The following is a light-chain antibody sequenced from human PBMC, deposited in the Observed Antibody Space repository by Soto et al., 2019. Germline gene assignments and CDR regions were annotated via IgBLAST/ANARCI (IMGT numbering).Light chain of an antibody. Sequence: QSALTQPASVSGSPGQSITISCTGTSSDIGDYTYVSWYQQHPGKAPTLMIYDVSNRPSGVPNRFSGSKSGNTASLTISGLQAEDDADYYCSSYTRSNTVLFGGGTKLTVL. CDR2: DVS. J-gene: IGLJ3*02. V-gene: IGLV2-14*03. CDR3: SSYTRSNTVL. CDR1: SSDIGDYTY.